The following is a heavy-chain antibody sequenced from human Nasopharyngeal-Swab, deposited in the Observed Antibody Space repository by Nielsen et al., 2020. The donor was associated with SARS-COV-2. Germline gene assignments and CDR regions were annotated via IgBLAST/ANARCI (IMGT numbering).Heavy chain of an antibody. D-gene: IGHD5-12*01. J-gene: IGHJ4*02. CDR2: ITSGNSV. CDR1: GFTFSPYT. CDR3: ARERGGGYGDY. V-gene: IGHV3-48*04. Sequence: GGSLRLSCATSGFTFSPYTMTWVRQAPGKGLQWISYITSGNSVQYADSVRGRFTISRDNAKNSLYLQMNSLTAEDTAVYCCARERGGGYGDYWGQGTLVTVSS.